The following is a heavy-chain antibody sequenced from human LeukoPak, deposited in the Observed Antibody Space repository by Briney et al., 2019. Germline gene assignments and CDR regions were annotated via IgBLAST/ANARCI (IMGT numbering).Heavy chain of an antibody. CDR3: ARRGGSVYYGAEFDY. Sequence: GASVKVSCKASGYTFTSYGISWVRQAPGQGLEWMGWISAYNGNTNYAQKLQGRVTMTTDTSTSTAYMELRSLRSDDTAVYYCARRGGSVYYGAEFDYWGQGTLVTVSS. V-gene: IGHV1-18*01. CDR2: ISAYNGNT. J-gene: IGHJ4*02. CDR1: GYTFTSYG. D-gene: IGHD5/OR15-5a*01.